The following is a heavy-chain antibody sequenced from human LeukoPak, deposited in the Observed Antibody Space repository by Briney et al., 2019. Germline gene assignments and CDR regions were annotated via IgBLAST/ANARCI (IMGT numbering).Heavy chain of an antibody. CDR2: INSDGSST. J-gene: IGHJ4*02. CDR1: GFTFTTYS. D-gene: IGHD6-13*01. Sequence: GGSLRLSCAASGFTFTTYSMNWVRQAPGKGLVWVSRINSDGSSTSYADSVKGRFTISRDNAKNTLYLQMNSLRAEDTAVYYCAKDTDSYSSSWYYFDYWGQGTLVTVSS. V-gene: IGHV3-74*01. CDR3: AKDTDSYSSSWYYFDY.